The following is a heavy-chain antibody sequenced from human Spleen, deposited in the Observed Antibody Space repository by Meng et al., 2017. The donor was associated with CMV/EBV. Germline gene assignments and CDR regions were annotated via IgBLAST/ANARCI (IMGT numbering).Heavy chain of an antibody. D-gene: IGHD2-8*01. V-gene: IGHV1-8*01. CDR3: ARSSQGYCTNGVCYKGPYYYYGMDV. CDR2: MNPNSCNT. J-gene: IGHJ6*02. Sequence: WVRQDTRQGIEWMGWMNPNSCNTGYAQKFQDKVTMTKNTSISTAYMELSSLRSEDTAVYYCARSSQGYCTNGVCYKGPYYYYGMDVWGQGTTVTVSS.